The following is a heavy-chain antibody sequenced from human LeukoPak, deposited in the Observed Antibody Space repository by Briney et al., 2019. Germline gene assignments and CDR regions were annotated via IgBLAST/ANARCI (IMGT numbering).Heavy chain of an antibody. D-gene: IGHD3-22*01. CDR3: AKLRCDSSGYLCYFDY. V-gene: IGHV3-23*01. J-gene: IGHJ4*02. CDR2: ISGSGGST. Sequence: GGSLRLSCVASGFTFSSYAMSWVRQAPGKGLEWVSAISGSGGSTYYADSVKGRFTISRDNSKNTLYLQMNSLRAEDTAVYYCAKLRCDSSGYLCYFDYWGQGTLVTVSS. CDR1: GFTFSSYA.